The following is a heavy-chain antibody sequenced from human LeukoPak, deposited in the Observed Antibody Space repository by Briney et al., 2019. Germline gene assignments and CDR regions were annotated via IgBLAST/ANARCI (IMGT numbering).Heavy chain of an antibody. CDR3: AKVLPGYCSSTSCFNFDY. D-gene: IGHD2-2*01. J-gene: IGHJ4*02. CDR2: ISGIVGRT. CDR1: GFTFSSYA. V-gene: IGHV3-23*01. Sequence: RGCLRLSCAASGFTFSSYAMSWVRQAPGKGLEWVSAISGIVGRTYYADSVKGRCTISRDNSKNTLYLQMNSLRAEDTAVYYCAKVLPGYCSSTSCFNFDYWGQGTLVTVSS.